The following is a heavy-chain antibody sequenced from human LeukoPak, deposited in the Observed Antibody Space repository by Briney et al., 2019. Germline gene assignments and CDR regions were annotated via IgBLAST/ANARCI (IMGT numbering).Heavy chain of an antibody. V-gene: IGHV4-59*01. CDR1: RGSISGYS. Sequence: SETLSLTCTVSRGSISGYSWSWIRQSPGGGLEWICYIYYSGDTAYNPSLRSRVTLSVDTSKNQFSLQLRSVTTADTAVYYCVRGPYGASISKWFDPWGQGTQVIVSP. J-gene: IGHJ5*02. D-gene: IGHD4/OR15-4a*01. CDR3: VRGPYGASISKWFDP. CDR2: IYYSGDT.